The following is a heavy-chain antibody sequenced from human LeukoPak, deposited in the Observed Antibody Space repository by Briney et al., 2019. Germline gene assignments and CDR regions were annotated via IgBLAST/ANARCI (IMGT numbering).Heavy chain of an antibody. Sequence: PGGSLRLSCAASGFTFSSYAMSWVRQAPGKGLEWVSAISGSGTDTFYANSVKGRFTISRDNPKNTLYLQMNSLRAEDTAVYYCAKGGGSSCYSPSDYWGQGTLVTVSP. V-gene: IGHV3-23*01. D-gene: IGHD2-15*01. CDR2: ISGSGTDT. J-gene: IGHJ4*02. CDR3: AKGGGSSCYSPSDY. CDR1: GFTFSSYA.